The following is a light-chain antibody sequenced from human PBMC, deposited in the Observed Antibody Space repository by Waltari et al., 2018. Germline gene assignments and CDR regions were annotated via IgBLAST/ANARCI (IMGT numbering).Light chain of an antibody. V-gene: IGLV1-44*01. CDR3: AAWDDSLNVV. CDR1: SSNIGSNP. J-gene: IGLJ2*01. Sequence: QSVLTQPPSASGTPGQRVTIPCSGSSSNIGSNPVNWYQQLPGTAPKLLIYSNNFRPSGVPDRFSGSKSGTSASLAISGLQSEDEADYYCAAWDDSLNVVFGGGTKLTVL. CDR2: SNN.